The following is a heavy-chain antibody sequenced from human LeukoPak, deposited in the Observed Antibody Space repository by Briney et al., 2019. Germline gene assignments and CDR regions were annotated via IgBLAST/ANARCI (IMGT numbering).Heavy chain of an antibody. CDR2: IRYDGSNK. J-gene: IGHJ5*02. CDR3: HSSGYVIPPP. CDR1: GFTFSSYG. D-gene: IGHD3-22*01. Sequence: GGSLRLSCAASGFTFSSYGMHWVRQAPGKGLEWVAFIRYDGSNKYYADSVKGRFTISRDNSKNTLYLQMNSLRAEDTAVYYCHSSGYVIPPPSGQGTLVTVSS. V-gene: IGHV3-30*02.